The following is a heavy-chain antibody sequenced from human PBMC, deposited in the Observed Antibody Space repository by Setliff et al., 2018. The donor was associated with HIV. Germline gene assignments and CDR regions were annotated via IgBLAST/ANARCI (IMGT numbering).Heavy chain of an antibody. D-gene: IGHD1-1*01. Sequence: SETLSLTCAVYGGSFSDYYWTWIRQSPGKGLEWIGEINHSGGTKYNPSLKSRVTISVDTSKNQFSLKLTSVTAADTAVYYCAGAGSGTRAPPRYWGQGTLVTVSS. CDR3: AGAGSGTRAPPRY. J-gene: IGHJ4*02. CDR1: GGSFSDYY. CDR2: INHSGGT. V-gene: IGHV4-34*01.